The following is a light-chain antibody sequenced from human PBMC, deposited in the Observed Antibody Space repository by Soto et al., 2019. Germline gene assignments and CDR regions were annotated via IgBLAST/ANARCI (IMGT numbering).Light chain of an antibody. Sequence: QSVLTQPPSVSGAPGQRVTISCTGSSSNIGAGYDVHWYQQLPGTAPKFLIYGNSNRPSGVPDRISGSKSGTSASLAITGLQAEDEAEYFCATWADGLSSYVFGTGTKVTVL. CDR3: ATWADGLSSYV. J-gene: IGLJ1*01. V-gene: IGLV1-40*01. CDR2: GNS. CDR1: SSNIGAGYD.